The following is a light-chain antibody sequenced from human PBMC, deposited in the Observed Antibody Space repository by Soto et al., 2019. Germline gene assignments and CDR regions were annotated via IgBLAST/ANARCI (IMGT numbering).Light chain of an antibody. V-gene: IGLV2-11*01. J-gene: IGLJ1*01. Sequence: QSVLTQPRSVSGSPGQSVTISCTGASSDVGGYNYVSWYQQHPGKAPKLMIYDVNKRPSGVPDRFSGSKSGNTASLTISGLQAEDEADYYCCSYAGRYFFGSGTKLTVL. CDR2: DVN. CDR1: SSDVGGYNY. CDR3: CSYAGRYF.